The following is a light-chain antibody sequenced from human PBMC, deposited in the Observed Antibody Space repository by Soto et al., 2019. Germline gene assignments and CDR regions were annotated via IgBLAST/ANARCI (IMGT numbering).Light chain of an antibody. V-gene: IGLV2-14*03. CDR1: SSDVGGYDY. J-gene: IGLJ2*01. CDR2: DVN. Sequence: QSVLTQPASVSGSPGQSITISCTGTSSDVGGYDYVSWYQHRPGRAPTLIIYDVNDRPSGVSTRFYGSKSGDTASLTISGLQAEDEADYYCSSYSNSRPFAAFGGGTKVTVL. CDR3: SSYSNSRPFAA.